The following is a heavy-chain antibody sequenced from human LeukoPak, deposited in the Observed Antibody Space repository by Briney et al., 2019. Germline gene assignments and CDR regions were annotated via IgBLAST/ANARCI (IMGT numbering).Heavy chain of an antibody. D-gene: IGHD2-2*01. Sequence: ASVNVSCKSSRGTFSSYAISWERQAPGQGLEWMGGTIPIFGTANYAQKFPGRVTITTDESTSKAYMGLSSLRSEDTAVYYCARARPYCSSTSCYSFWFDPWGQGTLVTVSS. V-gene: IGHV1-69*05. CDR3: ARARPYCSSTSCYSFWFDP. CDR2: TIPIFGTA. J-gene: IGHJ5*02. CDR1: RGTFSSYA.